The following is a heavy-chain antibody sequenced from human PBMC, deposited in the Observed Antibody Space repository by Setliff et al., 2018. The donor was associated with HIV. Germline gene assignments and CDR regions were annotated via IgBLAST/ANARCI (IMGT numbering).Heavy chain of an antibody. D-gene: IGHD3-3*01. Sequence: SETLSLTCAVYGGSFSGYYWSWFRQPPGKGLEWIGYIYSSGSTNYNPSLKSRVPISVDTSKNQFSLKLSSVTAADTAVYYCAREEDYNFWSGYDWFDPWGQGTLVTVSS. V-gene: IGHV4-59*01. CDR3: AREEDYNFWSGYDWFDP. CDR2: IYSSGST. J-gene: IGHJ5*02. CDR1: GGSFSGYY.